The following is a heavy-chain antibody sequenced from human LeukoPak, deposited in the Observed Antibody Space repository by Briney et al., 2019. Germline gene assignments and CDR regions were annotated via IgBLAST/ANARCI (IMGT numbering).Heavy chain of an antibody. D-gene: IGHD1-1*01. J-gene: IGHJ4*02. Sequence: SETLSLTCAVYIESFSGYHWNWIRQTPGKGLEWIGEISDSGNTNINPSLRRRVSLSVDTSKNQFSLDMRSMTAADRGVYYCARGGPNWNDVPDYWGQGTLVTVSS. CDR1: IESFSGYH. CDR2: ISDSGNT. CDR3: ARGGPNWNDVPDY. V-gene: IGHV4-34*01.